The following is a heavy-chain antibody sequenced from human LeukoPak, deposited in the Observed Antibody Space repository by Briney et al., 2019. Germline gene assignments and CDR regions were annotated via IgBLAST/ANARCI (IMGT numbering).Heavy chain of an antibody. J-gene: IGHJ4*02. V-gene: IGHV1-69*05. D-gene: IGHD1-26*01. CDR1: GGTFSSYA. CDR3: ARVYALGAPFDY. Sequence: SVKVSCKTSGGTFSSYAISWVRQAPGQGLEWMGRIIPIFGTANYAQKFQGRVTITTDESTSTAYMELSSLRSEDTAVYYCARVYALGAPFDYWGQGTLVTVSS. CDR2: IIPIFGTA.